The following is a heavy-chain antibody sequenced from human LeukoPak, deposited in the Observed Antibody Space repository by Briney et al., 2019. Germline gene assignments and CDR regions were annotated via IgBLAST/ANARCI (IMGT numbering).Heavy chain of an antibody. CDR2: IYYSGST. V-gene: IGHV4-30-4*01. J-gene: IGHJ4*02. CDR3: ASHSPGYCTNGVCARYR. D-gene: IGHD2-8*01. Sequence: PSETLSLTCTVSGGSISSGDYYWSWIRQPPGKGLEWIGYIYYSGSTYYNPSLKSRVTISVDTSKNQFSLKLSSVTAADTAVYYCASHSPGYCTNGVCARYRWGQGTLVTVSS. CDR1: GGSISSGDYY.